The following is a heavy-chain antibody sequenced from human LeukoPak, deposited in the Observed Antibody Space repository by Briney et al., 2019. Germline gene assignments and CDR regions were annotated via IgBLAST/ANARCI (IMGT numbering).Heavy chain of an antibody. D-gene: IGHD4/OR15-4a*01. V-gene: IGHV3-48*03. CDR3: ARHDSGDSFDY. CDR1: GFTFGNYE. CDR2: ISNGAATI. Sequence: GGSLRLSCTASGFTFGNYEMNWVRQAPGKGLEWISYISNGAATIHYTDSVKGRFTISRDNAKNSLSLHMNSLRVEDTAVYYCARHDSGDSFDYWGQGTLVTVSS. J-gene: IGHJ4*02.